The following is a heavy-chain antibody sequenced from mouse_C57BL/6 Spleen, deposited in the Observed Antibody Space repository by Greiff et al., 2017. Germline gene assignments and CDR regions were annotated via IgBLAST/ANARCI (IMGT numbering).Heavy chain of an antibody. CDR3: ARWGTTVVDPLDY. D-gene: IGHD1-1*01. J-gene: IGHJ2*01. CDR2: IHPNSGST. V-gene: IGHV1-64*01. CDR1: GYTFTSYW. Sequence: VQLQQPGAELVKPGASVKLSCKASGYTFTSYWMHWVKQRPGQGLEWIGMIHPNSGSTNYNEKFKSKATLTVDKSSSTAYMQLSSLTSEDSAVYYCARWGTTVVDPLDYWGQGTTLTVSS.